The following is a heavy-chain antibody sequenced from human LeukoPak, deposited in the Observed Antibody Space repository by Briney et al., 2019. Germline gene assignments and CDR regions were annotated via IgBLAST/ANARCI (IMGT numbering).Heavy chain of an antibody. CDR2: ISWNNDNI. Sequence: GGSLRLSCTASGFIFDDYAMHWVRQVPGKGLEWVSSISWNNDNIDYAGSVKGRFTISRDNAKNSLYLQMNSLRAEDTAVYYCARDRDSSGWFAYGMDVWGQGTTVTVSS. J-gene: IGHJ6*02. CDR3: ARDRDSSGWFAYGMDV. D-gene: IGHD6-19*01. CDR1: GFIFDDYA. V-gene: IGHV3-9*01.